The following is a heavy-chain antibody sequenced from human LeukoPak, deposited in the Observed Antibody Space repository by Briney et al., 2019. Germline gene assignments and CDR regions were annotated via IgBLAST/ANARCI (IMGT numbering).Heavy chain of an antibody. CDR1: GFTFSSYA. J-gene: IGHJ6*03. Sequence: PGGSPRLSCAASGFTFSSYAMSWVRQAPGKGLEWVSAISGSGSSTSYADSVKGRFTISRDNSKNTLDLQMNSLRGEDTAVYYCAKTRTIFGVVGYMDVWGKGTTVTVSS. CDR2: ISGSGSST. CDR3: AKTRTIFGVVGYMDV. D-gene: IGHD3-3*01. V-gene: IGHV3-23*01.